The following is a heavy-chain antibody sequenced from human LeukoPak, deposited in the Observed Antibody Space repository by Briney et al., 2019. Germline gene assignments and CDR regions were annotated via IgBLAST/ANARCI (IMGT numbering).Heavy chain of an antibody. Sequence: GGSLRLSCAASGFTFSNYAMHWVRQAPGKGLEWVSLISSGGTYEYYADSVKGRFTISRDNSKNTLYLQMNSLRAEDTAVYYCAREYYYDSSGSVYWGQGTLVTVSS. CDR2: ISSGGTYE. J-gene: IGHJ4*02. CDR1: GFTFSNYA. CDR3: AREYYYDSSGSVY. D-gene: IGHD3-22*01. V-gene: IGHV3-30*07.